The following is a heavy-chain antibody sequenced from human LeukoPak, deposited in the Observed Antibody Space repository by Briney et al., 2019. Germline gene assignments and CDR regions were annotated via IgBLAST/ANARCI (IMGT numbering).Heavy chain of an antibody. CDR2: ISSDGSLK. D-gene: IGHD6-13*01. Sequence: GGSLRLSCAASGFTFSTYGMHWVRQAPDKGLEWVAVISSDGSLKYHADSVKGRFTISRDNFNNALYLQMNSLRAEDTAVYYCAKCLGSGWYASSDWGQGTLVTVSS. CDR3: AKCLGSGWYASSD. CDR1: GFTFSTYG. J-gene: IGHJ4*02. V-gene: IGHV3-30*18.